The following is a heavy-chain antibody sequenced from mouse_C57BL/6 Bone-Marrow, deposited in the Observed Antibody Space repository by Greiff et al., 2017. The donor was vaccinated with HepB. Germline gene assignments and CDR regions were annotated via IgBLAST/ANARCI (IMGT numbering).Heavy chain of an antibody. J-gene: IGHJ2*01. CDR3: ARVYYYGSSHFDY. V-gene: IGHV5-17*01. D-gene: IGHD1-1*01. CDR2: ISSGSSTI. CDR1: GFTFSDYG. Sequence: DVKLQESGGGLVKPGGSLKLSCAASGFTFSDYGMHWVRQAPEKGLEWVAYISSGSSTIYYADTVKGRFTISRDNAKNTLFLQMTSLRSEDTAMYYCARVYYYGSSHFDYWGQGTTLTVSS.